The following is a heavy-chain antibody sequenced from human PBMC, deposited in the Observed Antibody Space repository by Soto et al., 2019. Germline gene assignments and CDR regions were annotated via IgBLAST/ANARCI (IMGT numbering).Heavy chain of an antibody. J-gene: IGHJ4*02. V-gene: IGHV3-74*01. CDR3: ARLSGPYEN. D-gene: IGHD3-22*01. CDR1: GFTFRNYK. CDR2: INADGSAR. Sequence: PGGSLRLSCEASGFTFRNYKMHWVRQGPGKGLEWVSRINADGSARSHAASVRGRFTISRDNAKNTLYLQMNSLRAEDTAVYYCARLSGPYENWGQGTLVTVSS.